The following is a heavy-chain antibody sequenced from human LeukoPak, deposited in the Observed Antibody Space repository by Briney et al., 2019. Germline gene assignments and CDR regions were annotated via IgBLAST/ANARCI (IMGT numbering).Heavy chain of an antibody. CDR1: GFTFSSYS. CDR2: ISSSSSYI. Sequence: GGSLRLSCAASGFTFSSYSMNWVRQAPGKGLEWVSSISSSSSYIYYADSVKGRFTISRDNAKNSLYLQMNSLRAEDTAVYYCARAATTYYYDTSGYYWGQGALVTVSS. V-gene: IGHV3-21*01. D-gene: IGHD3-22*01. CDR3: ARAATTYYYDTSGYY. J-gene: IGHJ4*02.